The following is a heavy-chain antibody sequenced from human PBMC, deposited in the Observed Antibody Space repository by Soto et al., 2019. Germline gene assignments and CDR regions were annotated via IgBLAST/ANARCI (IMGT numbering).Heavy chain of an antibody. CDR2: IVPIFGTA. D-gene: IGHD6-19*01. V-gene: IGHV1-69*13. CDR3: ARGPRIAVAGKQAGPPDY. J-gene: IGHJ4*02. Sequence: SVKVSCKASGGTFGSYAISWVRQAPGQGLEWMGGIVPIFGTANYAQKFQGRVTITADESTSTAYMELSSLRSEDTAVYYCARGPRIAVAGKQAGPPDYWGQGTLVTVSS. CDR1: GGTFGSYA.